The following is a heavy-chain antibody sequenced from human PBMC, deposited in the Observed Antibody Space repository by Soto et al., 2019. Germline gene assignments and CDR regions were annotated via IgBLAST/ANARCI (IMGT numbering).Heavy chain of an antibody. CDR2: ISAYNGNA. CDR3: ARGRSSATIFGVVIIPVYHFDY. J-gene: IGHJ4*02. D-gene: IGHD3-3*01. V-gene: IGHV1-18*01. Sequence: EASVKVSCKASGYTFTSYVISWVRQAPGQGLEWMGWISAYNGNANYAQKLQGRVTMTTDTSTSTAYMELRSLRSDDTAVYYCARGRSSATIFGVVIIPVYHFDYWGQGTLVTVYS. CDR1: GYTFTSYV.